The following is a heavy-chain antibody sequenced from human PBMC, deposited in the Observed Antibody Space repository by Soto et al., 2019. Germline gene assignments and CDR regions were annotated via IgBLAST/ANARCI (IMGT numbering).Heavy chain of an antibody. Sequence: ASVKVSCKASGYTFTSYGISWVRQAPGQGLEWMGWISAYNGNTNYAQKLQGRVTITTDTSTSTAYMELRSLRSDDTAVYYCAREYYDFCSGRYMDVWGKGTTVTVSS. CDR2: ISAYNGNT. J-gene: IGHJ6*03. CDR1: GYTFTSYG. CDR3: AREYYDFCSGRYMDV. V-gene: IGHV1-18*01. D-gene: IGHD3-3*01.